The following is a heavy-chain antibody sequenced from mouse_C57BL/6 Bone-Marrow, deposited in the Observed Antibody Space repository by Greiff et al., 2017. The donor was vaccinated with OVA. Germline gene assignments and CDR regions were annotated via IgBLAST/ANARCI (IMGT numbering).Heavy chain of an antibody. CDR1: GYTFTSYG. CDR3: ARSELGRDWYFDV. D-gene: IGHD4-1*01. J-gene: IGHJ1*03. CDR2: IYIGNGYT. Sequence: EVQGVESGAELVRPGSSVKMSCKTSGYTFTSYGINWVKQRPGQGLEWIGYIYIGNGYTEYNEKFKGKATLTSDTSSSTAYMQLSSLTSEDSAIYFCARSELGRDWYFDVWGTGTTVTVSS. V-gene: IGHV1-58*01.